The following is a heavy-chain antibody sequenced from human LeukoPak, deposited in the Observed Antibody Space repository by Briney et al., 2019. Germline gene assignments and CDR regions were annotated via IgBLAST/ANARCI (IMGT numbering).Heavy chain of an antibody. J-gene: IGHJ5*02. CDR1: GFTFSSYD. Sequence: KPGGSLRLSCAASGFTFSSYDMSWVRQAPGKGLEWVSSISTTRSSIYYADSVRGRFTISRDNAKNSLYLQMNSLRAEDTAVYYCAKDPWDIVVVPASYNWFDPWGQGTLVTVSS. CDR2: ISTTRSSI. D-gene: IGHD2-2*01. V-gene: IGHV3-21*04. CDR3: AKDPWDIVVVPASYNWFDP.